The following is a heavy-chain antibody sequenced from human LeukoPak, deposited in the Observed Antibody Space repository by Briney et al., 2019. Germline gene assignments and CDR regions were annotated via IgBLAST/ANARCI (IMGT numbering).Heavy chain of an antibody. D-gene: IGHD2-2*01. CDR1: GGSISSSSYY. CDR3: ARICSSTSCQVDY. V-gene: IGHV4-39*01. Sequence: PSETLSLTCTVSGGSISSSSYYWGWIRQPPGKGLEWIGSIYYSGSTYYNPSLQSRVTISVDTSKNQFSLKLSSVTAADTAVYYCARICSSTSCQVDYWGQGTLVTVSS. J-gene: IGHJ4*02. CDR2: IYYSGST.